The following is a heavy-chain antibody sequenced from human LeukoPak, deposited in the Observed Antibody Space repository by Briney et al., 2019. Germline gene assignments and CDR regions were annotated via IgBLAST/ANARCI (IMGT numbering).Heavy chain of an antibody. Sequence: ASVKVSCKASGYTFTSYYIHWVRQAPGQGLEWMGIINPSGGSTSYAQKFQGRVTMTSDTSTSIVYMDLSSLRSEDMAVYYCARTYCSGGRCYNSAFDIWGQGTMVTVSS. CDR2: INPSGGST. CDR3: ARTYCSGGRCYNSAFDI. V-gene: IGHV1-46*01. CDR1: GYTFTSYY. J-gene: IGHJ3*02. D-gene: IGHD2-15*01.